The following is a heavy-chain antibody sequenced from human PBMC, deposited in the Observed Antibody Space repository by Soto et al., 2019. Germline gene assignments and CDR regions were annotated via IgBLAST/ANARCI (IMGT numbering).Heavy chain of an antibody. D-gene: IGHD3-22*01. J-gene: IGHJ4*02. V-gene: IGHV1-69*06. CDR2: IIPIFGTA. Sequence: SVKVSCKASGGTFSSYAISWVRQAPGQGLEWMGGIIPIFGTANYAQKFQGRVTITADKSTSTAYMELSSLRSEDTAVYYCARVKYYYDSSGYYLTDYWGQATLVTVSS. CDR1: GGTFSSYA. CDR3: ARVKYYYDSSGYYLTDY.